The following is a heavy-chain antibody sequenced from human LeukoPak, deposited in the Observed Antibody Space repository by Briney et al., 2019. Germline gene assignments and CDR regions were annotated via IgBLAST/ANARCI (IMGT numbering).Heavy chain of an antibody. CDR2: TNPRNGNT. D-gene: IGHD3-22*01. J-gene: IGHJ3*02. Sequence: ASVKVSCKASGYXFITYGISWVRQAPGQGLEWMGWTNPRNGNTNYVQNLQGRVTMTTDTSTSTAYMELRSLRSDDTAVYYCARVGYDSSGHHRYAFDIWGQGTMVTVSS. CDR3: ARVGYDSSGHHRYAFDI. V-gene: IGHV1-18*01. CDR1: GYXFITYG.